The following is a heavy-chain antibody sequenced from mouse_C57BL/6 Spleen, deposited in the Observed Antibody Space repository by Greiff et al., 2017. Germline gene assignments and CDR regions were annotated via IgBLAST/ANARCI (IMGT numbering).Heavy chain of an antibody. V-gene: IGHV5-9-1*02. CDR1: GFTFSSYA. CDR2: ISSGGDYI. Sequence: EVMLVESGEGLVKPGGSLKLSCAASGFTFSSYAMSRVRQTPEKRLEWVSYISSGGDYIYYADTVKGRFTISRDNARNTLYLQMSRLKSEDTAMYYCTRAYPLDYWGQGTTLTVSS. D-gene: IGHD2-10*01. J-gene: IGHJ2*01. CDR3: TRAYPLDY.